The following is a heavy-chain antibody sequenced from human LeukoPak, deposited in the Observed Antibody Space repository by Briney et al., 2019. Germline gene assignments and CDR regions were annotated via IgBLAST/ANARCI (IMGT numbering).Heavy chain of an antibody. J-gene: IGHJ4*02. CDR1: GYIFTSSY. Sequence: ASVKVSCKASGYIFTSSYIHWVRQAPGQGLEWMGMINPSGGSTGYAQKFQGRVTMTRDMSTSTVYMELSSLRSEDTAVFYCARRAQVERRHSQFDYWGQGTLVTVSS. D-gene: IGHD1-1*01. CDR3: ARRAQVERRHSQFDY. V-gene: IGHV1-46*01. CDR2: INPSGGST.